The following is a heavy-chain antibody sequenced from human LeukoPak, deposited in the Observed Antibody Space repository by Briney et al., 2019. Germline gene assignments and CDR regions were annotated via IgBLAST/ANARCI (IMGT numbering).Heavy chain of an antibody. CDR2: ISSSSSYI. D-gene: IGHD2-2*01. J-gene: IGHJ4*02. CDR3: GRAVVPAAMDY. V-gene: IGHV3-21*01. Sequence: SGGSLRLSCAASGFTFSGYWMSWVRQAPGKGLEWVSSISSSSSYIYYADSVKGRFTISRDNAKNSLYLQMNSLRAEDTAVYYCGRAVVPAAMDYWGQGTLVTVSS. CDR1: GFTFSGYW.